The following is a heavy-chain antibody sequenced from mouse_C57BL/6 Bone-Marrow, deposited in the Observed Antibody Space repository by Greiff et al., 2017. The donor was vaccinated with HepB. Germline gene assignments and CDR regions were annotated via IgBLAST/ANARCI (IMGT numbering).Heavy chain of an antibody. V-gene: IGHV3-6*01. CDR2: ISYDGSN. D-gene: IGHD6-2*01. CDR1: GYSITSGYY. J-gene: IGHJ3*01. Sequence: EVQVVESGPGLVKPSQSLSLTCSVTGYSITSGYYWNWIRQFPGNKLEWMGYISYDGSNNYNPSLKNRISITRDTSKNQFFLKLNSVTTEDTATYYGARGRYSLCAYWGQGTLVTVSA. CDR3: ARGRYSLCAY.